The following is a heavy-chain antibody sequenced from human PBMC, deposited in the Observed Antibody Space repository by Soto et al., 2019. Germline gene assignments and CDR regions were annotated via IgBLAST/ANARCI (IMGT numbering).Heavy chain of an antibody. CDR3: AKDRPRSSGSKQYYALDV. Sequence: VQLVESGGGVVQPGRSLRLSCAASGFNFGSSGMHWVRQAPGKGLEWVSVISFDGSNRYSADSVKGRFTISRDTSKSMLYLQINSLTADDTAIYYCAKDRPRSSGSKQYYALDVWGQGTTVIVSS. J-gene: IGHJ6*02. CDR2: ISFDGSNR. V-gene: IGHV3-30*18. CDR1: GFNFGSSG. D-gene: IGHD6-19*01.